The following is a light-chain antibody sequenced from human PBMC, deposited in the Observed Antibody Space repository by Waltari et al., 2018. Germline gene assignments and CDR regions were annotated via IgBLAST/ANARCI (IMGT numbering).Light chain of an antibody. CDR1: SSDDGGYNY. J-gene: IGLJ3*02. CDR3: SSFTSSSTWV. CDR2: DFK. V-gene: IGLV2-14*01. Sequence: QSALTQPASVSGSPAQSITISCTGTSSDDGGYNYDSWYQQHPVKAPKLIIYDFKNRPAGVSNRYSVPKSGNPAALTISGLQAEDEAEYDCSSFTSSSTWVFGGGTNLRVL.